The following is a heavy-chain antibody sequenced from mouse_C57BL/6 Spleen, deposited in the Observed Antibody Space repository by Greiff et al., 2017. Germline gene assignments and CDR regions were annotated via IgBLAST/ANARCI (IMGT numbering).Heavy chain of an antibody. J-gene: IGHJ4*01. Sequence: EVQLQQSGPELVKPGASVKMSCKASGYTFTDYNMHWVKQSHGKSLEWIGYINPNNGGTSYNQTFKGKATLTVNKSSSTAYMELRSLTSEDSAVYYCARWGGDGYFHYAMDYWGQGTSVTVSS. CDR1: GYTFTDYN. D-gene: IGHD2-3*01. CDR2: INPNNGGT. V-gene: IGHV1-22*01. CDR3: ARWGGDGYFHYAMDY.